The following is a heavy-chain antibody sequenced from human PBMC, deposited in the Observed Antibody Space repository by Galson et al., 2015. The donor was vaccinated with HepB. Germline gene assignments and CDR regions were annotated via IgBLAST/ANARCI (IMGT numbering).Heavy chain of an antibody. J-gene: IGHJ6*03. CDR1: GGTFSSYA. CDR2: IIPIFGTA. V-gene: IGHV1-69*13. CDR3: ARDTGGGSGSTQNRMGYYYYYYMDV. D-gene: IGHD3-10*01. Sequence: SVKVSCKASGGTFSSYAISWVRQAPGQGLEWMGGIIPIFGTANYAQKFQGRVTITADESTSTAYMELSSLRSEDTAVYYCARDTGGGSGSTQNRMGYYYYYYMDVWGKGTTVTVSS.